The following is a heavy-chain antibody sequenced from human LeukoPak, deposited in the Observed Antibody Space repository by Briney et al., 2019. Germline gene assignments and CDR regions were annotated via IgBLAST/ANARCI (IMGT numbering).Heavy chain of an antibody. D-gene: IGHD4-11*01. CDR2: IYSDGST. V-gene: IGHV3-66*01. CDR3: ARDRTGQQLISRKDYYMDV. CDR1: GFTVSSNY. Sequence: GGSLRLSCAASGFTVSSNYMSWVRQAPGKGLEWVSIIYSDGSTYYADSVKGRFTISRDNSKNTLYLQMNSLRAEDTAVYYCARDRTGQQLISRKDYYMDVWGKGTTVTISS. J-gene: IGHJ6*03.